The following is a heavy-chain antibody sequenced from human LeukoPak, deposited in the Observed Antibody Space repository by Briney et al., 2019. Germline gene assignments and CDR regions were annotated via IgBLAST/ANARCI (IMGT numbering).Heavy chain of an antibody. CDR3: ASAVDTASGWFDP. J-gene: IGHJ5*02. V-gene: IGHV4-61*01. CDR2: IYYSGST. D-gene: IGHD5-18*01. CDR1: GYSLTSGYY. Sequence: PSETLSLTCTVSGYSLTSGYYWSWIRPPPGKGLEWIGYIYYSGSTNYNPSLKSRVTISVDTSKNQFSLKLSSVTAADTAVYYCASAVDTASGWFDPWGQGTLVTVSS.